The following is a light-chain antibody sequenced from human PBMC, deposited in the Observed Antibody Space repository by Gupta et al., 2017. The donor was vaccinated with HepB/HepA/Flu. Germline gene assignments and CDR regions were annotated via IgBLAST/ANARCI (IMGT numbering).Light chain of an antibody. J-gene: IGKJ1*01. Sequence: EIVSTPSPGTLSLSPGEGATLSCRASQIVTISYLAWYQQKPGQAPRLLIYGASSRATGIPDRISGSGSGTDFTLTISRLEPEDFAVYYCQQYGSSPSTFGQGTKVEIK. CDR2: GAS. CDR1: QIVTISY. V-gene: IGKV3-20*01. CDR3: QQYGSSPST.